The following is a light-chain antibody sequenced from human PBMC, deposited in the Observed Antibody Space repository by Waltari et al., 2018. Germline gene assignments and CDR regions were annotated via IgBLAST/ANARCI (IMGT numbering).Light chain of an antibody. CDR1: QSINTW. Sequence: DIQMTQSPSTLSASVGARVIITCRASQSINTWLAWYQQKPGKAPRVLIYRASSLEVGVPSRFSGSGSGTEFTLTISGLQPDDFATYYCQQYNSYSTFGQGTRVEIK. CDR2: RAS. CDR3: QQYNSYST. J-gene: IGKJ1*01. V-gene: IGKV1-5*03.